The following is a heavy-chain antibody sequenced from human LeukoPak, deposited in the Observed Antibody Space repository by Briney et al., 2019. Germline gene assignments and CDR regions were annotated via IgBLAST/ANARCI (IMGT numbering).Heavy chain of an antibody. J-gene: IGHJ4*02. CDR3: AKAHTMVRGLFATGSYFFDY. CDR1: GYTFTSYG. D-gene: IGHD3-10*01. Sequence: ASVKVSCKASGYTFTSYGISWVRQAPGQGLEWMGWISAYNGNTNYAQKLQGRVTVTTDTSTSTAYMELRSLRSDDTALYYCAKAHTMVRGLFATGSYFFDYWGQGTLVTVSS. CDR2: ISAYNGNT. V-gene: IGHV1-18*01.